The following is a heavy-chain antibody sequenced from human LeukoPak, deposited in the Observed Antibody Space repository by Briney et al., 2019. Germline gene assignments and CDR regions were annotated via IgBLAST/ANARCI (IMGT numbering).Heavy chain of an antibody. D-gene: IGHD3-9*01. J-gene: IGHJ4*02. CDR3: ARGYKYYDILTGYSPGNYFDY. CDR2: IYYSGRT. V-gene: IGHV4-59*01. Sequence: SETLSLTCTVSGGSISSYYWTWIRQPPGKGLEWIGYIYYSGRTNYNPSLKSRGTISVDTSKNQFSLKLNSVTAADTAVYYCARGYKYYDILTGYSPGNYFDYWGQGTLVTVSS. CDR1: GGSISSYY.